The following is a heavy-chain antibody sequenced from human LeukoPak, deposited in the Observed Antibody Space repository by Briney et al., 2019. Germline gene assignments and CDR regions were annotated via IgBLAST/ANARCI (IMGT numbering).Heavy chain of an antibody. Sequence: ASVKVSCKASGFTFTGYYMHWVRQAPGQGLEWMGWINPNSGGTNYAQKFQGRVTMTRDTSISTAYMELSRLRSEDTAVYYCARDKYDSSGYYAFDIWGQGTMVTVSS. CDR3: ARDKYDSSGYYAFDI. V-gene: IGHV1-2*02. CDR1: GFTFTGYY. D-gene: IGHD3-22*01. J-gene: IGHJ3*02. CDR2: INPNSGGT.